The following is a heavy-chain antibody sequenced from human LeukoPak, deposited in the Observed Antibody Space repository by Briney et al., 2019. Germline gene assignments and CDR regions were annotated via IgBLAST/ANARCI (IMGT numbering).Heavy chain of an antibody. CDR3: ARDPTIAVAGDDAFDI. Sequence: ASVKVSCKASGGTFSSYAISWVRQAPGQGLEWMGGIIPIFGTANYAQKFQGRVTITADESTSTAYMELSSLRSEDTAVYYCARDPTIAVAGDDAFDIWGQGAMVTVSS. CDR1: GGTFSSYA. V-gene: IGHV1-69*13. CDR2: IIPIFGTA. J-gene: IGHJ3*02. D-gene: IGHD6-19*01.